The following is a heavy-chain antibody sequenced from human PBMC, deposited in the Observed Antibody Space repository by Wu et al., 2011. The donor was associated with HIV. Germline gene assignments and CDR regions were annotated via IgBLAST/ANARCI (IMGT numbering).Heavy chain of an antibody. Sequence: QVQLVQSGAEVKKAGSSAKVSCKASGNTFSGYAVSWVRQAPGQGLEWMGGILPMFGSTNYARKFQGRVTITADKSATTVYMELRSLRSEDTAMYYCARSGVSAEYYFYYMNVXGKGPRSPSP. CDR2: ILPMFGST. J-gene: IGHJ6*03. D-gene: IGHD2-2*01. CDR1: GNTFSGYA. V-gene: IGHV1-69*14. CDR3: ARSGVSAEYYFYYMNV.